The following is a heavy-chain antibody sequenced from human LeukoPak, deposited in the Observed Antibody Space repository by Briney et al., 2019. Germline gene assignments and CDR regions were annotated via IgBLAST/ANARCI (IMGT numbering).Heavy chain of an antibody. J-gene: IGHJ4*02. CDR3: AGYNCSSTTCYTGGFDY. CDR1: GFTFSSYA. V-gene: IGHV3-30-3*01. D-gene: IGHD2-2*02. CDR2: ISYDGSNK. Sequence: GGSLRLSCAASGFTFSSYAMHWVRQAPGKGLEWVAVISYDGSNKYYADSVKGRFTISRDNSKNTLYLQMNSLTAEDTAVYYCAGYNCSSTTCYTGGFDYWGQGTLVTVSS.